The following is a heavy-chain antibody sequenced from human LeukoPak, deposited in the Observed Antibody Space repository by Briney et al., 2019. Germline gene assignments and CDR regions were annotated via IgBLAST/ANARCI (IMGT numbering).Heavy chain of an antibody. Sequence: GGSLRLSCAASGFTFSSYGMHWVRQAPGKGLEWVAVISYDGSNKYYADSVKGRFTISRDNSKNTLYLQMNSLRAEDTAVYYCAKDFSPHTAMAYYYGMGVWGQGTTVTVSS. CDR2: ISYDGSNK. D-gene: IGHD5-18*01. J-gene: IGHJ6*02. CDR1: GFTFSSYG. V-gene: IGHV3-30*18. CDR3: AKDFSPHTAMAYYYGMGV.